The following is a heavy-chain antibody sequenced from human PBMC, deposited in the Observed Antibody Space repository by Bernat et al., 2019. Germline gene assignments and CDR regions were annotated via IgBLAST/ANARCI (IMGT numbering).Heavy chain of an antibody. Sequence: QVQLQESGPGLVKPSQTLSLTCTVSGGSISSGGYYWSWIRQHPGKGLEWIGYIYYSGSTYYNPSLKSRVTISVDTSKNQFSLKLSSVTAADTAVYYCAGSGIAGAGRKNQYYQRKDVWGQGNTVTGSS. CDR3: AGSGIAGAGRKNQYYQRKDV. CDR1: GGSISSGGYY. J-gene: IGHJ6*02. D-gene: IGHD6-13*01. V-gene: IGHV4-31*03. CDR2: IYYSGST.